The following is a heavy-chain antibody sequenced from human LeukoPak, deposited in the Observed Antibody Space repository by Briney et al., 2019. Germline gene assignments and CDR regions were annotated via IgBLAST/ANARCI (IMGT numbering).Heavy chain of an antibody. Sequence: GRSLRLSCAASGFTFSSYDMHWVRHATGKGLEWVSAIGTAGDTYYPGSVKGRFTISRENAKNSLYLQMNSLRAGDTAVYYCARGPLAAAGTTYYMDVWGKGTTVTVSS. D-gene: IGHD6-13*01. CDR3: ARGPLAAAGTTYYMDV. J-gene: IGHJ6*03. CDR2: IGTAGDT. CDR1: GFTFSSYD. V-gene: IGHV3-13*01.